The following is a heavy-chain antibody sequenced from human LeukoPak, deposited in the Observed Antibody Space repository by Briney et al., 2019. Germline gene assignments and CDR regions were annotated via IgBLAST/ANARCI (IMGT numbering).Heavy chain of an antibody. Sequence: GGSLGLSCAASGFTFSSYEMNWVRQAPGKGLEWVSYISSSGSTIYYADSVKGRFTISRDNAKNSLYLQMNSLRAEDTAVYYCARSGSSPRDAFDIWGQGTMVTVSS. J-gene: IGHJ3*02. CDR1: GFTFSSYE. CDR3: ARSGSSPRDAFDI. CDR2: ISSSGSTI. V-gene: IGHV3-48*03. D-gene: IGHD6-13*01.